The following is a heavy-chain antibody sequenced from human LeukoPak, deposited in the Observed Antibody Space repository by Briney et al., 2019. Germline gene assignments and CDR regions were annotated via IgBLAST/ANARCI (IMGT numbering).Heavy chain of an antibody. CDR3: AKGVTRNRLNYFDY. CDR1: GFTFDDYA. J-gene: IGHJ4*02. V-gene: IGHV3-9*01. Sequence: PGGSLRLSCAASGFTFDDYAMHWVRQAPGKGLEWVSGISWNSGSIGYADSVKGRFTISRDNAKNSLYLQMNSLRAEDTALYYCAKGVTRNRLNYFDYWGQGTLVTVSS. CDR2: ISWNSGSI. D-gene: IGHD3-22*01.